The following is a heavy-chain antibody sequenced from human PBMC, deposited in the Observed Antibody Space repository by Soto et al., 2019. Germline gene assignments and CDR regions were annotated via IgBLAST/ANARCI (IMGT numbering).Heavy chain of an antibody. Sequence: ASVEVSGTAPGSTFTGYYMHWVRQAPAQCPERMGFINPNSGGTNYAQKFQARVTMTRDTSISTAYMGLSRLRSDDKAVYYCARAPQLEWEHLGFCYCDYWGKGTLVTVSS. CDR3: ARAPQLEWEHLGFCYCDY. D-gene: IGHD1-26*01. CDR1: GSTFTGYY. V-gene: IGHV1-2*02. CDR2: INPNSGGT. J-gene: IGHJ4*02.